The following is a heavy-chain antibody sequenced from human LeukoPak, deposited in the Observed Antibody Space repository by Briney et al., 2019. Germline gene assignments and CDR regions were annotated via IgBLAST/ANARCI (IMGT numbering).Heavy chain of an antibody. V-gene: IGHV3-30*02. D-gene: IGHD3-10*01. CDR3: AKDVVEGLWFGEGFDP. J-gene: IGHJ5*02. CDR1: GFTFSSYG. Sequence: GGSLTLSCAASGFTFSSYGMHWVRQAPGKGLEWVAFIRYDGSNKYYADSVKGRFTISRDNSKNTLYLQMNSLRAEDTAVYYCAKDVVEGLWFGEGFDPWGQGTLVTVSS. CDR2: IRYDGSNK.